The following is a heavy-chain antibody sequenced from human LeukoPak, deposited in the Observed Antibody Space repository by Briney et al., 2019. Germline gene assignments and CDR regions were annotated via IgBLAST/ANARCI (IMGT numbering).Heavy chain of an antibody. J-gene: IGHJ6*02. V-gene: IGHV1-46*01. CDR1: GYTFTSYY. CDR2: INPSGGST. CDR3: ARDRGLLWSSYYGMDV. Sequence: VASVKVSCKASGYTFTSYYMHWVRQAPGQGLEWMGIINPSGGSTSYAQKFQGRVTMTRDTSTSTAYMELRSLRSDDTAVYYCARDRGLLWSSYYGMDVWGQGTTVTVSS. D-gene: IGHD3-10*01.